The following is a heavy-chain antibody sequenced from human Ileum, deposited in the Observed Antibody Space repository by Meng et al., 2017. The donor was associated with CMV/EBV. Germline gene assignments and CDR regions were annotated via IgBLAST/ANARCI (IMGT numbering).Heavy chain of an antibody. V-gene: IGHV3-30*02. Sequence: LSCAASGFTFSSYGIHWVRQAPGKGLEWVSFIQSDGNRKWYADPVKGRFTTSRDDSKNTMYLQMESLRPEDTALYYCAKDFRSGPLWGRGTLVTVSS. J-gene: IGHJ2*01. CDR2: IQSDGNRK. CDR3: AKDFRSGPL. CDR1: GFTFSSYG.